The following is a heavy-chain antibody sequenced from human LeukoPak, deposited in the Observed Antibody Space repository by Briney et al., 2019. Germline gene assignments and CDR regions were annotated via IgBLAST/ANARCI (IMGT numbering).Heavy chain of an antibody. Sequence: ASVKVSCKASGYTFTSYGISWVRQAPGQGLEWMGWISAYNGNTNYAQKLQGRVTMTTDTSTSTAYMELRSLRSDDTAVYYCARDPPGIAVAGIYYYYYMDVWGKGTTVTVSS. V-gene: IGHV1-18*01. CDR1: GYTFTSYG. J-gene: IGHJ6*03. CDR3: ARDPPGIAVAGIYYYYYMDV. CDR2: ISAYNGNT. D-gene: IGHD6-19*01.